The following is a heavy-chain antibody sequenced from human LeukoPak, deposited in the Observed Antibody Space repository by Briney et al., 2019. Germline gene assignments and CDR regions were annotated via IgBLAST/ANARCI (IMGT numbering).Heavy chain of an antibody. CDR3: ARTTYYYDSGSYYRFDY. Sequence: KTSETLSLTCTASSGSISRSSWYWGWIRQPPGKGLEWIGGIYYSGTAYYNPSLKSRVTISVDTSKNEFSLNLNSVTAADTAVYFCARTTYYYDSGSYYRFDYWGQGTLVTVSS. CDR2: IYYSGTA. J-gene: IGHJ4*02. V-gene: IGHV4-39*01. CDR1: SGSISRSSWY. D-gene: IGHD3-10*01.